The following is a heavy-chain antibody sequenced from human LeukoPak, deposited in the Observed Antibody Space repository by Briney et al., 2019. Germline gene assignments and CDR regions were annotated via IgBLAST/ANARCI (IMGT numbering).Heavy chain of an antibody. V-gene: IGHV3-23*01. J-gene: IGHJ5*02. CDR3: AKSKWLPVPFDP. Sequence: GGSLRLSCAASGFTFNTYAMSWVRQAPGKGLEWVSAISDSGGSAYYADSVKGRFTISRDNSKNTLYLQMNSLRAEDTAVYYCAKSKWLPVPFDPWGQGTLVTVSS. CDR2: ISDSGGSA. D-gene: IGHD5-12*01. CDR1: GFTFNTYA.